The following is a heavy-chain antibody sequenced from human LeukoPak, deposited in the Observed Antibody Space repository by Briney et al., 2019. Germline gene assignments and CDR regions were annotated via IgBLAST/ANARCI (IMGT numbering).Heavy chain of an antibody. Sequence: PSQTLSLTCTVSGGSISSGSYYWSWIRQPAGKGLEWIGRIYTSGNTNYNPSLKSRVTISVDTSKNQFSLKLSSVTAADTAVYYCARSSGYTNWFDPWGQGTLVTVSS. V-gene: IGHV4-61*02. CDR3: ARSSGYTNWFDP. D-gene: IGHD3-3*01. CDR2: IYTSGNT. J-gene: IGHJ5*02. CDR1: GGSISSGSYY.